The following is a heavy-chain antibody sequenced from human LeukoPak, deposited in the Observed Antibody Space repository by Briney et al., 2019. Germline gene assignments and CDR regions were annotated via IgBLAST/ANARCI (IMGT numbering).Heavy chain of an antibody. Sequence: GGSLRLSCAASGFTFSRYAMHWVRQAPGKGLEWLAFISYGGSNKYYADSVKGRFTISRDNSKNTVYLQMNSLRAEDTAVYYCARNEWADYWGQGTLVTVSS. CDR3: ARNEWADY. V-gene: IGHV3-30*04. CDR1: GFTFSRYA. D-gene: IGHD1-26*01. J-gene: IGHJ4*02. CDR2: ISYGGSNK.